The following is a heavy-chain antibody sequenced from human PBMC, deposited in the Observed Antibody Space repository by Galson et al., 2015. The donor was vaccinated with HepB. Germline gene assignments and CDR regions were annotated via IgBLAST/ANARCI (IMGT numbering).Heavy chain of an antibody. CDR1: GFTFGDYY. V-gene: IGHV3-11*05. CDR2: ISSSSSYT. J-gene: IGHJ4*02. Sequence: SLRLPCAVAGFTFGDYYMSWIRQAPGKGLEWVSYISSSSSYTNYADSVKGRFTISRDNVKNSLYLQMNSLRAEDTAVYYCARGGYFDWSYDYWGQGTLVTVSS. CDR3: ARGGYFDWSYDY. D-gene: IGHD3-9*01.